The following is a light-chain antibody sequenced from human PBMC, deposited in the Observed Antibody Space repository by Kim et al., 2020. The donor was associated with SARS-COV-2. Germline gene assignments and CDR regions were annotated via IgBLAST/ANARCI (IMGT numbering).Light chain of an antibody. CDR2: DAS. Sequence: EIVLTQSPATLSLSPGERATLSCRASQCMSSYLSWYQQKPGQAPRLLIYDASNRATGIPARFSGSGSGTDFTLTISSLEPEDFAVYYCKKRTRWPTVTFGAGTKVDIK. J-gene: IGKJ4*01. V-gene: IGKV3-11*01. CDR1: QCMSSY. CDR3: KKRTRWPTVT.